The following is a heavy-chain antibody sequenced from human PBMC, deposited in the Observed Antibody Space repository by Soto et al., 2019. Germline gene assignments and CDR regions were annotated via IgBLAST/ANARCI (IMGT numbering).Heavy chain of an antibody. CDR3: AKDSSWQLVPDDGFDP. Sequence: GGSLRLSCAASGFTFSSYAMSWVRQAPGKGLEWVSAISGSGGSTYYADSVKGRFTISRDNSKNTLYLQMNSLRAEDTAVYYCAKDSSWQLVPDDGFDPWGQGTLVTVSS. V-gene: IGHV3-23*01. CDR2: ISGSGGST. CDR1: GFTFSSYA. J-gene: IGHJ5*02. D-gene: IGHD6-13*01.